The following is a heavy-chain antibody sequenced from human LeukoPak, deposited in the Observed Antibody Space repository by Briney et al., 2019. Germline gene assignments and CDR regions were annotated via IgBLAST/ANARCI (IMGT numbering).Heavy chain of an antibody. D-gene: IGHD4-17*01. CDR3: ARCMYELDYGDDAYYYHMDV. CDR1: GDSLTSGSRY. Sequence: SETLSLTCTVSGDSLTSGSRYWSWIRQPAGKGLEWIGHFYSSTRTTYNPSLESRVTISGDTAKNQFSLKLDSVTAADTAVYFCARCMYELDYGDDAYYYHMDVWGKGTTVTVSP. J-gene: IGHJ6*04. V-gene: IGHV4-61*09. CDR2: FYSSTRT.